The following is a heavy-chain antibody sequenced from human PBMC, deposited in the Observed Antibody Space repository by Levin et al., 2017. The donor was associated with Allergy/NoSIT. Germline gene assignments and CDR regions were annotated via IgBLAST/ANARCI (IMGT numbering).Heavy chain of an antibody. CDR2: ISGSGGST. D-gene: IGHD5-18*01. V-gene: IGHV3-23*01. CDR1: GFTFSSYA. J-gene: IGHJ6*02. Sequence: SCAASGFTFSSYAMSWVRQAPGKGLEWVSAISGSGGSTYYADSVKGRFTISRDNSKNTLYLQMNSLRAEDTAVYYCAKDSVRGYSYGPGMDVWGQGTTVTVSS. CDR3: AKDSVRGYSYGPGMDV.